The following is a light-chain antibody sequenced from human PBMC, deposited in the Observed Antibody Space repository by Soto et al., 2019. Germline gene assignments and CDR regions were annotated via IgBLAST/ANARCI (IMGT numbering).Light chain of an antibody. V-gene: IGKV3-20*01. Sequence: EIVLTQSPGTLSLSPGERATLSCRASQSITSTYLAWYQHKPGQAPRLLIYAASSRATGVPDRFSGSGSGTDFNLTISRLEPEDFAVYYCHQSGSSPWAFGQGTNLEIK. J-gene: IGKJ1*01. CDR3: HQSGSSPWA. CDR2: AAS. CDR1: QSITSTY.